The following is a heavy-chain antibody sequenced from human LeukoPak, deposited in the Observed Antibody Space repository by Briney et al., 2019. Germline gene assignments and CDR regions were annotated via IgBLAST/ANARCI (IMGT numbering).Heavy chain of an antibody. J-gene: IGHJ4*02. CDR2: IYYSGST. D-gene: IGHD3-9*01. CDR1: GGSISSYY. Sequence: PSETLSLTCTVSGGSISSYYWSWIRQPPGKGLEWIGYIYYSGSTNYNPSLKSRVTISVDTSKSQFSLKLSSVTAADTAVYYCARDDYDILTGSHHGFDYWGQGTLVTVSS. V-gene: IGHV4-59*01. CDR3: ARDDYDILTGSHHGFDY.